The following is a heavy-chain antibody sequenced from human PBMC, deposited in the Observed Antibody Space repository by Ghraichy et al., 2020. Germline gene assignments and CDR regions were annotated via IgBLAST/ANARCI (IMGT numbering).Heavy chain of an antibody. D-gene: IGHD3-16*01. Sequence: GGSLRLSCAASGFTFSTYWMSWIRQAPGRELEWLGSIKGDGSETSYVDSVKGRFTISGDNAKRSLYLQVDSLRAEDTAVYYCARNTARIPGDYFDFWGQGTLVTVSS. CDR1: GFTFSTYW. V-gene: IGHV3-7*03. CDR2: IKGDGSET. CDR3: ARNTARIPGDYFDF. J-gene: IGHJ4*02.